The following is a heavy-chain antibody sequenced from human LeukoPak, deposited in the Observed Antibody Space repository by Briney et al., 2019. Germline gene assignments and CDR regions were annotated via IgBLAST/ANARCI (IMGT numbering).Heavy chain of an antibody. CDR3: ARGVRCSYGNLFGYYFDY. V-gene: IGHV4-59*01. Sequence: SETLSLTCTVSGGSISRYHWNWIRQPPGEGLEWIGDMSYSGSTNYNPSLKSRVTISGDTSKNRFSLKLSSVTAADTAVYYCARGVRCSYGNLFGYYFDYWGQGTLVSVSS. D-gene: IGHD5-18*01. CDR2: MSYSGST. J-gene: IGHJ4*02. CDR1: GGSISRYH.